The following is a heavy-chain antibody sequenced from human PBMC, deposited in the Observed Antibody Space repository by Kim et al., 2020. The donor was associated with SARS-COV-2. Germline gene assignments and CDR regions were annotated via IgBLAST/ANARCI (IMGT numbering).Heavy chain of an antibody. D-gene: IGHD4-17*01. V-gene: IGHV5-51*01. CDR1: GYSFSAYW. CDR2: IYPGDPDT. J-gene: IGHJ4*02. Sequence: GESLKISCKGSGYSFSAYWIGWVRQMPGKGPEWMGIIYPGDPDTRYSPSFQGQVTISADKSISTAYLQWSSLKASDSAMYYCATRGGDYEYFDYWGQGTLVTVSS. CDR3: ATRGGDYEYFDY.